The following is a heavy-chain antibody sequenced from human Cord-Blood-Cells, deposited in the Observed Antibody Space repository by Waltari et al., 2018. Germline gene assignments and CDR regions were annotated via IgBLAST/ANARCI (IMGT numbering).Heavy chain of an antibody. V-gene: IGHV4-34*01. CDR2: INHSGRT. CDR3: ARGDYYDSSGYYYYYYYGMDV. Sequence: QVQLQQWGAGLLKPSETLSLTCAVYGGSFSGYYWSWIRQPPGKGLEWIGEINHSGRTNYNPSLKSRGTISLDTSKNQFSLKLSSVTAADTAVYYCARGDYYDSSGYYYYYYYGMDVWGQGTTVTVSS. CDR1: GGSFSGYY. D-gene: IGHD3-22*01. J-gene: IGHJ6*02.